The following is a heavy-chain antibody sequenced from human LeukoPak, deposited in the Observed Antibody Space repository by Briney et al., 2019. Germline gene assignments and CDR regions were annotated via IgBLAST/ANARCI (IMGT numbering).Heavy chain of an antibody. CDR2: ISFSSTHI. CDR1: GFIFSNYG. CDR3: ARGHKSRPSGFYYYYQDV. V-gene: IGHV3-21*06. D-gene: IGHD6-25*01. J-gene: IGHJ6*03. Sequence: GGSLRLSCAASGFIFSNYGMSWVRQAPGKGLEWVSSISFSSTHIYYADSIQGRFTISRDNAENSLYLQMNSLRAEDTAVYYCARGHKSRPSGFYYYYQDVWGRGTTVTVSS.